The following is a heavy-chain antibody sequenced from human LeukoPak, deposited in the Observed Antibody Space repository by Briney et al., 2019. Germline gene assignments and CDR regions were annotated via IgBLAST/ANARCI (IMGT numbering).Heavy chain of an antibody. Sequence: GGSLRLSCAASGFTVSSNYMSSVRQAPGKGLEWVSVIYSGGSTYYADSVKGRFTISRDSSKNTLYLQMNSLRAEDTAVYYCASTEAYDYVWGSYRFSYWGQGTLVTVSS. D-gene: IGHD3-16*02. CDR2: IYSGGST. CDR1: GFTVSSNY. CDR3: ASTEAYDYVWGSYRFSY. J-gene: IGHJ4*02. V-gene: IGHV3-53*01.